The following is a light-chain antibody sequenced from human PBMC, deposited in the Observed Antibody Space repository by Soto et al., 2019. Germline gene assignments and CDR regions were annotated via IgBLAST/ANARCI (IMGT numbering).Light chain of an antibody. CDR1: ENINMW. J-gene: IGKJ1*01. CDR3: QQYKSYST. CDR2: RAS. Sequence: IQMTQSPSTLSAAVGDRVRMTCRASENINMWLAWYQQKPGQAPRLLIQRASRVERGVPSRFSGSGSDTEFTLTVSSLQPDDFATYYCQQYKSYSTFGQGTKVDIK. V-gene: IGKV1-5*03.